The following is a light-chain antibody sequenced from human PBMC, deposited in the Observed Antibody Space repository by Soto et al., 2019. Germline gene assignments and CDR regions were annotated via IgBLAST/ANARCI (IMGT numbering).Light chain of an antibody. J-gene: IGKJ5*01. CDR3: QQANSFPPIT. Sequence: DIPMTQSPSSLSASLGDRVTITWGASQDISNYLAWYQQKPGKVPKLLIYAASTLQSGVPSRFSGIGSGTDFTLTISSLQPEDFATYYCQQANSFPPITFCQGTRLEIK. V-gene: IGKV1-27*01. CDR1: QDISNY. CDR2: AAS.